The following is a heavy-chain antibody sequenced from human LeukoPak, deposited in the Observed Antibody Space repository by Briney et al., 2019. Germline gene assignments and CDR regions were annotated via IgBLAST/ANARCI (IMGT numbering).Heavy chain of an antibody. V-gene: IGHV1-69*06. D-gene: IGHD1-1*01. Sequence: GASVKVSCKASGGTFSSYAISWVRQAPGQGLEWMGGIIPIFGTANYAQKFQGRVTITADKSTSTVYMELNSLRSEDTALYYCARDGSEERPYAFDIWGQGTMVTVSS. J-gene: IGHJ3*02. CDR3: ARDGSEERPYAFDI. CDR2: IIPIFGTA. CDR1: GGTFSSYA.